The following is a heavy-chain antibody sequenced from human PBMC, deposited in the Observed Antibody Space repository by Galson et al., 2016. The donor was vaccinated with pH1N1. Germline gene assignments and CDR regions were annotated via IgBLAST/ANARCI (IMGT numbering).Heavy chain of an antibody. CDR3: ARDKMRYFDS. CDR2: IYSDGST. Sequence: SLRLSCASYAFSVRNNFMTWVRQPPGKALEWVSTIYSDGSTNYGDFVKGRFTVSRDISENTVFLQLNSLRVDDTAVYYCARDKMRYFDSWGQGTLVTVSP. V-gene: IGHV3-53*01. D-gene: IGHD5-24*01. CDR1: AFSVRNNF. J-gene: IGHJ4*02.